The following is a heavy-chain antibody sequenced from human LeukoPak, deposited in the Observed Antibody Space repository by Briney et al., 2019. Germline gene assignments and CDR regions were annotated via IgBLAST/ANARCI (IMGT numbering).Heavy chain of an antibody. D-gene: IGHD2-21*02. CDR1: GFTFSSYS. V-gene: IGHV3-21*01. CDR3: ARLVTAIPNYFDY. J-gene: IGHJ4*02. Sequence: GGSLRLSCAASGFTFSSYSMNWVRQAPGKGLEWVSSISSSSSYIYYADSAKGRFTISRDNAKNSLYLQMNSLRAEDTAVYYCARLVTAIPNYFDYWGQGTLVTVSS. CDR2: ISSSSSYI.